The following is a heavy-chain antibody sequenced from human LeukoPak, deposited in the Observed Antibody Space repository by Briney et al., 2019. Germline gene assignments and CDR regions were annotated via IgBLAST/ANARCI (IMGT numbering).Heavy chain of an antibody. D-gene: IGHD2-15*01. V-gene: IGHV3-23*01. CDR3: ARSPDCRGGSCYPRYYYMDV. Sequence: GGSLRPFCAASGFTFSSYGMSWVRQAPGKGLEWVSAISGSGGSTYYADSVKGRFTISRDNSKNTLYLRMNSLRAGDTAIYYCARSPDCRGGSCYPRYYYMDVWGKGTTVTISS. CDR1: GFTFSSYG. CDR2: ISGSGGST. J-gene: IGHJ6*03.